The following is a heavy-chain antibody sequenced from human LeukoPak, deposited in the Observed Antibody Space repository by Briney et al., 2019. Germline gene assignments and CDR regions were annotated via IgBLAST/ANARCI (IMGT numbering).Heavy chain of an antibody. J-gene: IGHJ6*02. CDR1: GFTFSNAW. V-gene: IGHV3-21*01. Sequence: GGSLRLSCAASGFTFSNAWMNWVRQAPGKGLEWVSSISSSSSYIYYADSVKGRFTISRDNAKNSLYLQMNSLRAEDTAVYYCAREGTTYYYGMDVWGQGTTVTVSS. D-gene: IGHD1-26*01. CDR2: ISSSSSYI. CDR3: AREGTTYYYGMDV.